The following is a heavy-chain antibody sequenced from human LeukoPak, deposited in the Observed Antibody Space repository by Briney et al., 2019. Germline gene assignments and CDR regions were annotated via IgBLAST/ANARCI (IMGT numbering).Heavy chain of an antibody. V-gene: IGHV1-18*01. CDR2: ISAYNGNT. D-gene: IGHD7-27*01. CDR1: GYTFTSYG. CDR3: AREEVAGEGSYYYGMDV. Sequence: ASVKVSCKVSGYTFTSYGISWVRQAPGQGLEWMGWISAYNGNTNYAQKLQGRVTMTTDTSTSTAYMELRSLRSDDTAVYYCAREEVAGEGSYYYGMDVWGQGTTVTVSS. J-gene: IGHJ6*02.